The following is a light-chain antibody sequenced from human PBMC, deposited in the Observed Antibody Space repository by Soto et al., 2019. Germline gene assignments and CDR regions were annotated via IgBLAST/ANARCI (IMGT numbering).Light chain of an antibody. CDR1: QSVLYSSNNKNY. J-gene: IGKJ4*01. CDR3: QQYYSPPLT. Sequence: DIVMTQSPDSLAVSLGERATINCKSSQSVLYSSNNKNYLAWYQQKPGQPPKLLIYWASTRESGVPDRFSGSGSGKVFTLTISSLQAEDGAVYYCQQYYSPPLTFGGGTKVEIK. CDR2: WAS. V-gene: IGKV4-1*01.